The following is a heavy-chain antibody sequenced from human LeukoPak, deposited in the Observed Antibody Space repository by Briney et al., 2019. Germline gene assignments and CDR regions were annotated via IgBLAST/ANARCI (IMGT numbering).Heavy chain of an antibody. D-gene: IGHD2-2*01. V-gene: IGHV4-39*01. J-gene: IGHJ4*02. Sequence: KPSETLSLTCTVSGGSISSSSYSWGWIRQPPGKGLEWIGSIYYSGSTYYNPSLKSRVTISVDTSKNQFSLKLSSVTAADTAVYYCAMPSSSSSTDFDYWGQGTLVTVSS. CDR3: AMPSSSSSTDFDY. CDR1: GGSISSSSYS. CDR2: IYYSGST.